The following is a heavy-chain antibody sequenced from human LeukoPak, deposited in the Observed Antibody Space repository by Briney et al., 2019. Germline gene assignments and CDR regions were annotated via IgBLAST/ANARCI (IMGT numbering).Heavy chain of an antibody. CDR1: GFTVSSNY. V-gene: IGHV3-66*01. CDR2: IYSGGST. CDR3: ARGNRDGYSHLFDY. D-gene: IGHD5-24*01. J-gene: IGHJ4*02. Sequence: PGGSLRLSCAASGFTVSSNYMSWVRQAPGKGPEWVSVIYSGGSTYYADSVKGRFTISRDNSKNTLYLQMNSLRAEDTAVYYCARGNRDGYSHLFDYWGQGTLVTVSS.